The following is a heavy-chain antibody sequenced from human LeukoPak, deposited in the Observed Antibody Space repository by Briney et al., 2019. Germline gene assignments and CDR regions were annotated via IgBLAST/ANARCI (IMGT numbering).Heavy chain of an antibody. V-gene: IGHV3-7*01. J-gene: IGHJ4*02. CDR3: ARDGYSSGWYAFDY. CDR1: GFTFSNYW. D-gene: IGHD6-19*01. CDR2: IKEDGSEK. Sequence: GGSLRLSCEAPGFTFSNYWMSWVRQPPGKGLEWVANIKEDGSEKDYVDSVKGRFTISRDNAKNSLYLQMNSLRAEDTAVYYCARDGYSSGWYAFDYWGQGTLVTVSS.